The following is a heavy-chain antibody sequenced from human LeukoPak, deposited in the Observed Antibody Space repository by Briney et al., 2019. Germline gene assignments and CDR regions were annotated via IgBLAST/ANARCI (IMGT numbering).Heavy chain of an antibody. CDR1: GGTFSSYA. CDR3: ARGERELLRD. V-gene: IGHV1-69*04. J-gene: IGHJ4*02. D-gene: IGHD3-10*01. CDR2: IIPILGIA. Sequence: SVKVSCKASGGTFSSYAISWVRQAPGQGLEWMGRIIPILGIANYAQKFQGRDTITADKSTSTAYMELSSLRSEDTAVYYWARGERELLRDSGKGTLVTVSS.